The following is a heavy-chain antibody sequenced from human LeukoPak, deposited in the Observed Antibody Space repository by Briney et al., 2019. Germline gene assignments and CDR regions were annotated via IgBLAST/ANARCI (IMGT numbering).Heavy chain of an antibody. J-gene: IGHJ4*02. D-gene: IGHD3-22*01. CDR3: ARGSGETGGYYYVY. V-gene: IGHV1-69*13. Sequence: GASVKVSCKASGGSFSRYAISWVRQAPGQGLEWMEGIIPIFGTANYAQKFQGRVTITADESTRTAYMELRTLRSEDTAICYCARGSGETGGYYYVYWGRGTPVTVSS. CDR2: IIPIFGTA. CDR1: GGSFSRYA.